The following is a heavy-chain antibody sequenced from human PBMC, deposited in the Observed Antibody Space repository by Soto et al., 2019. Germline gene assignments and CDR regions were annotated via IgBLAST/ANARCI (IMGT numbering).Heavy chain of an antibody. Sequence: PGESLKISCKGSGYSFTSYWIGWVRQMPGKGLECMGIIYPGDSDTRYSPSFQGQVTISADKSISTAYLQWSSLKASDTAMYYCARQGPYDILTGSYYYGMDVWGQGTTVTVPS. CDR1: GYSFTSYW. V-gene: IGHV5-51*01. CDR3: ARQGPYDILTGSYYYGMDV. CDR2: IYPGDSDT. J-gene: IGHJ6*02. D-gene: IGHD3-9*01.